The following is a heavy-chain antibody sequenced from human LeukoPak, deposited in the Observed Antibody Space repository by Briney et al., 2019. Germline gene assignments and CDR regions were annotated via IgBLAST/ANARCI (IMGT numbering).Heavy chain of an antibody. CDR2: ISSTSAYI. CDR3: ARGGHGGNPRDAFDI. D-gene: IGHD4-23*01. J-gene: IGHJ3*02. V-gene: IGHV3-21*01. Sequence: GGSLRLSCAGSGFALKSYSLSWVRQAPGKGLEWVSSISSTSAYIYYADSVKGRFTISRDNVDNVVYLQMNSLGAEDTAVYYCARGGHGGNPRDAFDIWGQGTMVTVSS. CDR1: GFALKSYS.